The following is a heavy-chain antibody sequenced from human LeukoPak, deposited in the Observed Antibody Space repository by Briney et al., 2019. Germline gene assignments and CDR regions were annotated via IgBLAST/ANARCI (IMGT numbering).Heavy chain of an antibody. CDR2: KYYSGSA. J-gene: IGHJ3*02. CDR1: GVSVSDGRYY. CDR3: ATPYCSSLSCLDVFNM. D-gene: IGHD2-2*01. Sequence: SETLSLTCSVSGVSVSDGRYYWTWIRQHPRKGLEWIGYKYYSGSAKYNPSLKSRLTISIDTSKNQFSLQLSSVTAADTATYYCATPYCSSLSCLDVFNMWGQGTRVTVSS. V-gene: IGHV4-31*03.